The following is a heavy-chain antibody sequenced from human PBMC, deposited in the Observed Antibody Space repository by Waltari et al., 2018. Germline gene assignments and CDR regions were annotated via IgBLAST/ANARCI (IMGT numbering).Heavy chain of an antibody. Sequence: QVQLVESGGGVVQPGRSLRLSCAAHGFTFSSDPMHWFRQAPGKGLEWMAVISYDGSNKYYADSVKGRFTISRDNSKNTLYLQMNSLRAEDTAVYYCARDVGMTTVTPGGYWGQGTLVTVSS. J-gene: IGHJ4*02. CDR1: GFTFSSDP. D-gene: IGHD4-4*01. CDR3: ARDVGMTTVTPGGY. V-gene: IGHV3-30*01. CDR2: ISYDGSNK.